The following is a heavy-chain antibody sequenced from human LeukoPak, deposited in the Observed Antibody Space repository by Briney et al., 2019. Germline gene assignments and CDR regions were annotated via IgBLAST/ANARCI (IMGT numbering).Heavy chain of an antibody. D-gene: IGHD3-10*01. CDR3: ARGIWFGELSDYFDY. CDR2: IYYSGST. Sequence: SETLFLTCTVSGGSISSYYWSWIRQPPGKGLEWIGYIYYSGSTNYNPSLKSRVTISVDTSKNQFSLKLSSVTAADTAVYYCARGIWFGELSDYFDYWGQGTLVTVSS. CDR1: GGSISSYY. V-gene: IGHV4-59*01. J-gene: IGHJ4*02.